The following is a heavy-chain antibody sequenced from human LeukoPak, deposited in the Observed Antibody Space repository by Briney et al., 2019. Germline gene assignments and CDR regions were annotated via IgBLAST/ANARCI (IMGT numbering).Heavy chain of an antibody. CDR3: ARLMSYSADF. V-gene: IGHV3-11*01. CDR1: GFTFSDYY. CDR2: ITSSATAI. D-gene: IGHD2-8*01. Sequence: GGSLRLSCAASGFTFSDYYMSWIRQAPGKGLEWVSYITSSATAIYYTDSVKGRFTISRDNARNSLYLQINSLRAEDTAVYYCARLMSYSADFWGQGTLVTVSS. J-gene: IGHJ4*02.